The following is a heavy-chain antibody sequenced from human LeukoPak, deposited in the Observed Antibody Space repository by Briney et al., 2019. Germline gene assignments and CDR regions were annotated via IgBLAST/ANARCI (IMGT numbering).Heavy chain of an antibody. CDR1: GFTFRSFA. J-gene: IGHJ4*02. CDR2: ILGSGETT. V-gene: IGHV3-23*01. Sequence: PGGSLRLSCAASGFTFRSFAMTWVRQTPGKGLEWVSSILGSGETTYYADSVKGRFTISRDNSENTLYLQTNSLRAEDTAVYYCAKDGSGWYGRPLGYYFDYWGQGTLVTVSS. D-gene: IGHD6-19*01. CDR3: AKDGSGWYGRPLGYYFDY.